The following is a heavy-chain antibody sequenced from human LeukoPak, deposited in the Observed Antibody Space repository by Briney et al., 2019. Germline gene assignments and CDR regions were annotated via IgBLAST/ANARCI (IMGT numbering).Heavy chain of an antibody. Sequence: SETLSLTCTVSGGSISSFYWSWIRQPPGKGLEWIGYIYHTGSTNFNPSLKSRVTISEDTSKNQFSLKLSSATAADTAVYYCARMTMIRNGAWYYYGMDVWGQGTTVTVSS. V-gene: IGHV4-59*01. CDR2: IYHTGST. D-gene: IGHD3-10*01. CDR3: ARMTMIRNGAWYYYGMDV. J-gene: IGHJ6*02. CDR1: GGSISSFY.